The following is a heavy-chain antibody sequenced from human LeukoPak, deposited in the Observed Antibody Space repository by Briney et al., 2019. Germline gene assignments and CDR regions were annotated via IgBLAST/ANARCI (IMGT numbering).Heavy chain of an antibody. CDR3: ARSLNGGIAAAVDY. Sequence: PGRSLRLSCAASGFTFSSYAMHWVRHAPGKGLEWVAVISYDGSNKYYADSVKGRFTISRDNSKNTLYLQMNSLRAEDTAVYYCARSLNGGIAAAVDYWGQGTLVTVSS. D-gene: IGHD6-13*01. J-gene: IGHJ4*02. CDR1: GFTFSSYA. CDR2: ISYDGSNK. V-gene: IGHV3-30*04.